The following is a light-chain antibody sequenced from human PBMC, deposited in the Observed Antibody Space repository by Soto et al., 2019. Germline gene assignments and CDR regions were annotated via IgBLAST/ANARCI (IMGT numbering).Light chain of an antibody. CDR2: SAS. CDR3: LQHSDYPFT. J-gene: IGKJ2*01. Sequence: DIQMTQSPSSLSASVGDRVTITCRASQGIRDALGWYQQKPGKVPKRLIYSASSLQNGVPSRFSGSGSETVFTLTISSLQPEDFATYFCLQHSDYPFTFGQGPRLEI. CDR1: QGIRDA. V-gene: IGKV1-17*01.